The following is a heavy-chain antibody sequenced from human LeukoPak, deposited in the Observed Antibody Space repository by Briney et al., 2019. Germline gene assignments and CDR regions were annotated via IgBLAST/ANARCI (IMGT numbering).Heavy chain of an antibody. CDR3: AREVKRGSSYGYPLLGY. V-gene: IGHV1-69*04. CDR1: GGTFSSYT. Sequence: ASVKASCKASGGTFSSYTISWVRQAPGQGLEWMGRIIPILGIANYAQKFQGRVTITADKSTSTAYMELSSLRSEDTAVYYCAREVKRGSSYGYPLLGYWGQGTLVTVSS. D-gene: IGHD5-18*01. CDR2: IIPILGIA. J-gene: IGHJ4*02.